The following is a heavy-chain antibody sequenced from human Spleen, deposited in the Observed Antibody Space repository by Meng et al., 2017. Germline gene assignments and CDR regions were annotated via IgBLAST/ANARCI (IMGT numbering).Heavy chain of an antibody. D-gene: IGHD6-19*01. J-gene: IGHJ4*02. CDR3: ARRLSSSSGWYGLDY. CDR1: GYSFTSYW. Sequence: GESLKIYCKGSGYSFTSYWIGWVRQMPGKGLEWMGIIYPGDSDTRYSPSFQGQVTISADKSISTAYLQWGSLKASDTAMYYCARRLSSSSGWYGLDYWGQGTLVTVSS. CDR2: IYPGDSDT. V-gene: IGHV5-51*01.